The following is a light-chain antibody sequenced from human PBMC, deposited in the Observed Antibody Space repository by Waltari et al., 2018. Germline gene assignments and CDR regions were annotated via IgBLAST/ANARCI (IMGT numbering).Light chain of an antibody. J-gene: IGKJ4*01. V-gene: IGKV4-1*01. CDR3: QQYYCTTVVA. Sequence: DIVMTQSPDSLAVSLGERATINCKSSQTLLYSSNNKNYLAWYQQTPGRPPKLLIHCASTPKSGVPARLSGSGSGRNVSLSISSLQADDVAVYYCQQYYCTTVVAFAGGTKVEIK. CDR2: CAS. CDR1: QTLLYSSNNKNY.